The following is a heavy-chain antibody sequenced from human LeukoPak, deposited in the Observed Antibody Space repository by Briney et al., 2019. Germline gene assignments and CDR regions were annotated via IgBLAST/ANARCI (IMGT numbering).Heavy chain of an antibody. Sequence: AGGSLRLSCAASGFTFSPYSMNWVRQAPGKGLEWVSSISGDSAYIYYADSVKGRFTISRDNAKNSLYLQMNSLRAEDTAVYYCAKDSDTVFDYWGQGTLVTVSS. CDR2: ISGDSAYI. J-gene: IGHJ4*02. D-gene: IGHD5-18*01. V-gene: IGHV3-21*01. CDR1: GFTFSPYS. CDR3: AKDSDTVFDY.